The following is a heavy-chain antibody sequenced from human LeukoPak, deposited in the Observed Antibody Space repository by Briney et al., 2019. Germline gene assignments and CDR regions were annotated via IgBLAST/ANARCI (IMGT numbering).Heavy chain of an antibody. V-gene: IGHV3-15*01. CDR3: TTQHPRIHPKFYRDYYDSSGPS. CDR2: IKSKTDGGTT. Sequence: WIRQPPGKGLEWVGRIKSKTDGGTTDYAAPVKGRFTISRDDSKNTLYLQMNSLKTEDTAVYYCTTQHPRIHPKFYRDYYDSSGPSWGQGTLVTVSS. J-gene: IGHJ5*02. D-gene: IGHD3-22*01.